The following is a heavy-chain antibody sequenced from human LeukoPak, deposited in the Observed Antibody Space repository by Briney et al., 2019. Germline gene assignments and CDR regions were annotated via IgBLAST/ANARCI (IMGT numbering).Heavy chain of an antibody. CDR2: IYTTGST. V-gene: IGHV4-4*09. Sequence: SGTLSLTCTVSGSTIGTYSRSWIRQPPGKGLEWVGYIYTTGSTHYNPSVKSRVTMSLDTSKNQLSLMLRSVTTADTVVFYCARHRAEMATITDDAFDIWGQGTMVTISS. CDR3: ARHRAEMATITDDAFDI. J-gene: IGHJ3*02. D-gene: IGHD5-24*01. CDR1: GSTIGTYS.